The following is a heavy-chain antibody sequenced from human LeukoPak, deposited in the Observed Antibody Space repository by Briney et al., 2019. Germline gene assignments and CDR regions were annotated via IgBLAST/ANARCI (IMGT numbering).Heavy chain of an antibody. CDR1: GFTFSSYW. J-gene: IGHJ4*02. D-gene: IGHD2-2*01. Sequence: GGSLRLSCAASGFTFSSYWMSWVRQAPGKGLEWVANIKQDGSEKYYVDSVKGRFTISRDNAKNSLYLQMNSLRAEDTAVYYCARDSQYQLRIRGDFDYWGQGTLVTVSS. CDR3: ARDSQYQLRIRGDFDY. CDR2: IKQDGSEK. V-gene: IGHV3-7*01.